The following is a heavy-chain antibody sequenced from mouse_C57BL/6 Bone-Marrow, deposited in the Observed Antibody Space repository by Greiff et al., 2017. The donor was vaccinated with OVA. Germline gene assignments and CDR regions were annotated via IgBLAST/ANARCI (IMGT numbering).Heavy chain of an antibody. Sequence: EVHLVESGGGLVQPGGSLKLSCAASGFTFSDYYMYWVRQTPEKRLEWVAYISNGGGSTYYPDTVKGRFTISRDNAKNTLYLQMSRLKSEDTAMYYCARPSTMVTRAGFAYWGQGTLVTVSA. J-gene: IGHJ3*01. CDR3: ARPSTMVTRAGFAY. D-gene: IGHD2-2*01. CDR2: ISNGGGST. CDR1: GFTFSDYY. V-gene: IGHV5-12*01.